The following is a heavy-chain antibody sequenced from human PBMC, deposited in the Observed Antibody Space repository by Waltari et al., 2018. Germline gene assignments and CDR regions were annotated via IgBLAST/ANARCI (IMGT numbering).Heavy chain of an antibody. CDR3: ARGTGGWFDP. CDR1: GGSISSGGSY. J-gene: IGHJ5*02. CDR2: IYYSGST. Sequence: QVQLQESGPGLVKPSPTLSLTCTVSGGSISSGGSYWRWIRQHPGKGLEWIGYIYYSGSTYYNPSLKSRVTISVDTSKNQFSLKLSSVTAADTAVYYCARGTGGWFDPWGQGTLVTVSS. D-gene: IGHD3-10*01. V-gene: IGHV4-31*03.